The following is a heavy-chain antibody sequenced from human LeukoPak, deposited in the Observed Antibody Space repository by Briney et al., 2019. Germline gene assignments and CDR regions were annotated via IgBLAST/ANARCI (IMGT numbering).Heavy chain of an antibody. CDR3: AMDRSLSSGRSFSLGRDV. CDR2: IYYSGST. J-gene: IGHJ6*02. Sequence: SETLSLTCTVPGDHTSSHYWRCIRQPPGKGLEWIGYIYYSGSTKYNPSLKSRVTMSLDTSKSQFSLKLNSVTAEDTGVYYCAMDRSLSSGRSFSLGRDVWGQGTTVTVSS. V-gene: IGHV4-59*11. D-gene: IGHD3-10*01. CDR1: GDHTSSHY.